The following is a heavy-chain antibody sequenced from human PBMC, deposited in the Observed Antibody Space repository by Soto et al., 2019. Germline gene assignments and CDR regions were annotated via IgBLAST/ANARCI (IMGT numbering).Heavy chain of an antibody. CDR2: ISGSGGST. V-gene: IGHV3-23*01. Sequence: EVQLLESGGGLVQAGGSLRLSCSASGFSFSTYARSWFHQAPGKGLEWVSAISGSGGSTYYADSVKGRFTISRDNSKNTLYLQMNSLRAEDTAVYYCAKNWDTTFSSSSHWGQGTLVTVSS. D-gene: IGHD6-6*01. J-gene: IGHJ4*02. CDR1: GFSFSTYA. CDR3: AKNWDTTFSSSSH.